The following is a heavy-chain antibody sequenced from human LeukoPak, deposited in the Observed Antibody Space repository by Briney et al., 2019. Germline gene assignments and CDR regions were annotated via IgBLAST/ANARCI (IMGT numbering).Heavy chain of an antibody. J-gene: IGHJ4*02. CDR3: ARDLFNRRGPTDY. D-gene: IGHD1-14*01. Sequence: GGSLRLSCAASGFTFGSYSMNWVRQAPGKGLEWVSYISTGSSTIYYADSVQGRFTISRDNAKNSLYLQMNSLRAEDTAVYYRARDLFNRRGPTDYWGQGTLVTVSS. CDR1: GFTFGSYS. V-gene: IGHV3-48*04. CDR2: ISTGSSTI.